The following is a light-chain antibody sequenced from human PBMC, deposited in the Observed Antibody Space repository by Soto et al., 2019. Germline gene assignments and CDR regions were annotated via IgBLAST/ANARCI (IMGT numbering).Light chain of an antibody. CDR3: SSYTSSTTLV. J-gene: IGLJ2*01. Sequence: QSALTQFASVSASPGQSITISCTGTSSDVGGYNYVSWYQQHPGKAPELIIYDVTNRPSGVSNRFSGSKSGNTASLTISGLQAEDEADYYCSSYTSSTTLVFGGGTKLTVL. CDR2: DVT. CDR1: SSDVGGYNY. V-gene: IGLV2-14*01.